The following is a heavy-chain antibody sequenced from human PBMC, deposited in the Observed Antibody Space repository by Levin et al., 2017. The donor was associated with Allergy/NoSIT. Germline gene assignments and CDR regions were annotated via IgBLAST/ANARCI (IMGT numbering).Heavy chain of an antibody. CDR1: GFTFSRFA. Sequence: GGSLRLSCAASGFTFSRFAIHWVRQAPGKGLEWVAIISYDGSNKYYADSVKGRFTISRDNSKNTLYLQMNSLRAEDTAVYYCAREGAWNSNHLCPPEYKSNYYYGMDVWGQGTTVTVSS. CDR3: AREGAWNSNHLCPPEYKSNYYYGMDV. J-gene: IGHJ6*02. D-gene: IGHD1/OR15-1a*01. V-gene: IGHV3-30*04. CDR2: ISYDGSNK.